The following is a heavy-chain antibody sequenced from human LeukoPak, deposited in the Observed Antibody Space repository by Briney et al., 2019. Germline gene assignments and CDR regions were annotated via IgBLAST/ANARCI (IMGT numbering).Heavy chain of an antibody. D-gene: IGHD2-2*01. J-gene: IGHJ4*02. CDR3: AKEGSIVLVPAALDY. CDR1: GFTFSSYG. Sequence: PGGSLRLSCAASGFTFSSYGMSWVRQAPGKGLEWVSAISGSSGSTYYADSVKGRFTISRDNSKNTLYLQMNSLRAEDTAVYYCAKEGSIVLVPAALDYWGQGTLVTVSS. CDR2: ISGSSGST. V-gene: IGHV3-23*01.